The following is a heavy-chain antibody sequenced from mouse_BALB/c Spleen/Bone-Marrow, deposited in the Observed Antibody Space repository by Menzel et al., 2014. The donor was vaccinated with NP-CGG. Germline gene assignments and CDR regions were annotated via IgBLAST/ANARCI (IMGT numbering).Heavy chain of an antibody. J-gene: IGHJ2*01. V-gene: IGHV1S137*01. CDR2: ISTYYGDA. Sequence: VQLIESVAELGRPGVSVKISCQGSGYPFTDYAMHWVKQSHAKSLEWIGVISTYYGDASYNQKFKGKASMTVDKSSSTAYMELARLTSEDSAIYYCARSGGYDYFDYRGQGTTRTVSS. CDR3: ARSGGYDYFDY. CDR1: GYPFTDYA. D-gene: IGHD2-2*01.